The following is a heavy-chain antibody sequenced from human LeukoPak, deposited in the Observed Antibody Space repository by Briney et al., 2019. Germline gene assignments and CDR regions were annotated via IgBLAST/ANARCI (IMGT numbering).Heavy chain of an antibody. CDR2: LSGNGGNK. V-gene: IGHV3-23*01. D-gene: IGHD3-10*01. J-gene: IGHJ4*02. CDR1: GFTFSSYA. Sequence: PGGSLRLSCAASGFTFSSYAMNWVRQAPGKGLEWVSGLSGNGGNKYYADSVKGRFTISRDNSKNTRYLQMNSLRAEDTAIYYCARDPNGSGPDFDCWGQGTLVIVSS. CDR3: ARDPNGSGPDFDC.